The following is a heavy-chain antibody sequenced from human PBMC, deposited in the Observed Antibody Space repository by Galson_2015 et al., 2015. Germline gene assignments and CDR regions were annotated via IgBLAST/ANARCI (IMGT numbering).Heavy chain of an antibody. CDR1: GFGFSSYW. Sequence: SLRLSCAASGFGFSSYWMTWVRQAPGKGLEWVANIKQDGNEKYYADSLKGRFTIFRDNAKNLLYLQMNNLRVEDTAVYYCARRGPSPDWGQGTLVTVSS. V-gene: IGHV3-7*01. CDR3: ARRGPSPD. CDR2: IKQDGNEK. J-gene: IGHJ4*02. D-gene: IGHD3-10*01.